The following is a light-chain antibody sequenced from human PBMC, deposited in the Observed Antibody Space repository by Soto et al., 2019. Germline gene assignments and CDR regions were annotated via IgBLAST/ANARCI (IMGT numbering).Light chain of an antibody. Sequence: EIVLTQSPGTLSLSPGERATLSCRASQSVSSSYLAWYQQKPGQAPRLLIYGASSRATGIPARFSGRGSVTDFTLTISRLEPEDFAVYYCQQYGSSPWTFGQGTKVEIK. V-gene: IGKV3-20*01. CDR1: QSVSSSY. J-gene: IGKJ1*01. CDR2: GAS. CDR3: QQYGSSPWT.